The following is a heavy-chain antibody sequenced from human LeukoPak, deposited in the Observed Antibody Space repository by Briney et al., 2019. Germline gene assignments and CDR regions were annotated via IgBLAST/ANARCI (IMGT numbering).Heavy chain of an antibody. CDR2: INTNTENP. CDR3: ATSYSSSWYDYYYGMDV. D-gene: IGHD6-13*01. J-gene: IGHJ6*02. Sequence: ASVKVSCKASGYTFTSYAMNWVRQAPGQGLEWMGWINTNTENPTYAQGFTGRFVFSLDTSVSTAYLQISSLKAEDTAVYYCATSYSSSWYDYYYGMDVWGQGTTVTVSS. CDR1: GYTFTSYA. V-gene: IGHV7-4-1*02.